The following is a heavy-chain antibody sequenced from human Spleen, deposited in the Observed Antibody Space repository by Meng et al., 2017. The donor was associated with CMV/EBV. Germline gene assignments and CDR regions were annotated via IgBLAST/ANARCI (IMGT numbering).Heavy chain of an antibody. CDR2: IYYSGNS. D-gene: IGHD6-6*01. Sequence: SETLSLTCTVSGGSISSDGYYWSWIRQHPGKGLEWIGYIYYSGNSYYNPSLKSRVTISVDTSKNQFSLKLSSVTAADTAVYYCASSAARPGYKFDPWGQGTLVTVSS. J-gene: IGHJ5*02. V-gene: IGHV4-30-4*01. CDR1: GGSISSDGYY. CDR3: ASSAARPGYKFDP.